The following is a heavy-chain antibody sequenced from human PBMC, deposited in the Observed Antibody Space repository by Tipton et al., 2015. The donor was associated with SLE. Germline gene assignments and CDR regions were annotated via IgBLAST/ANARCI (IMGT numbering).Heavy chain of an antibody. CDR1: GGSISSSPYY. J-gene: IGHJ6*03. D-gene: IGHD4-17*01. V-gene: IGHV4-39*07. CDR2: VYYTGNT. Sequence: TLSLTCTVSGGSISSSPYYWGWVRQPPGKGLEWIGSVYYTGNTYYNPSLKSRVTISVDTSKNQFSLKLSSVTAADTAVYYCARGIDTVTSRYYYYMDVWGKGTTVTVSS. CDR3: ARGIDTVTSRYYYYMDV.